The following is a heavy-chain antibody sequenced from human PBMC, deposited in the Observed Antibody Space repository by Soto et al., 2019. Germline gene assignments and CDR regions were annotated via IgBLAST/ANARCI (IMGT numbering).Heavy chain of an antibody. CDR3: AKGADWIGYYYGMDV. V-gene: IGHV3-23*01. D-gene: IGHD1-1*01. J-gene: IGHJ6*02. Sequence: TWGSLRLSCGASGFTCSSYAMSWVLQAPGKGLEWVSAISGGGGSTYYADSVKGRFTISRDNSKNTLYLQMNSLRAEDTAVYYCAKGADWIGYYYGMDVWGQGTTVTVSS. CDR1: GFTCSSYA. CDR2: ISGGGGST.